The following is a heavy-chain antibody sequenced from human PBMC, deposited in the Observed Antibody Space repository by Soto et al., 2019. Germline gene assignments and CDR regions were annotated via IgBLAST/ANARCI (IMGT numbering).Heavy chain of an antibody. J-gene: IGHJ4*02. CDR2: ISAYNGNT. CDR1: GYTFTSYG. V-gene: IGHV1-18*01. CDR3: ARVGDGIGSGWFADFDY. Sequence: GASVKVSCKASGYTFTSYGISWVRQAPGQGLEWMGWISAYNGNTNYAQKLQGRVTMTTDTSTSTAYMELRSLRSDDTAVYYCARVGDGIGSGWFADFDYWGQGTLVTVSS. D-gene: IGHD6-19*01.